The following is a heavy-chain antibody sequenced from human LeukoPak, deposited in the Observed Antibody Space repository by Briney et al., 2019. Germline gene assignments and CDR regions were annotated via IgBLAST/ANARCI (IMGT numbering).Heavy chain of an antibody. J-gene: IGHJ4*02. V-gene: IGHV1-18*01. CDR1: GYTFTSYG. CDR3: ARSYSSSWYARSAVRVLDY. D-gene: IGHD6-13*01. Sequence: GASVKVSCKASGYTFTSYGISWVRQAPGQGLEWMGWISAYNGNTNYAQKLQGRVTMTTDTSTSTAYMELRSLRSDDTAVYYCARSYSSSWYARSAVRVLDYWGQGTLVTVSS. CDR2: ISAYNGNT.